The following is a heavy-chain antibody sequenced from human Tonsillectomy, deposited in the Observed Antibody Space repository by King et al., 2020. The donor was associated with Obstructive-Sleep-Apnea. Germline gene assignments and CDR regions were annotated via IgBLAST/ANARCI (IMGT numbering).Heavy chain of an antibody. V-gene: IGHV3-9*01. J-gene: IGHJ1*01. CDR2: ISWNSGRR. D-gene: IGHD6-13*01. CDR3: AKPFKARLTTSKENAKNTLDLQVNNLRAWDTALYYCAKDGSSSWVEYFHH. CDR1: GFTFDDYA. Sequence: VQLVESGGGLVQPGRALRLSCAASGFTFDDYAMHWVRQAPGKGLEWVSGISWNSGRRGDADSVKGRFTLSRDNAKKSLYLQVNNLRAVDPALYFCAKPFKARLTTSKENAKNTLDLQVNNLRAWDTALYYCAKDGSSSWVEYFHHGGQGTLVTVSS.